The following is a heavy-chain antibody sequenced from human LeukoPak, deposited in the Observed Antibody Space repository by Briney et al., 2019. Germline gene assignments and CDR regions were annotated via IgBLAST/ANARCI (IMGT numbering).Heavy chain of an antibody. V-gene: IGHV3-74*01. CDR1: GFTFSSYR. CDR2: INDDGGDT. CDR3: TTDSGYTSPL. D-gene: IGHD5-18*01. Sequence: PGGSLRLSCAASGFTFSSYRMHWVRQAPGKGLVWVSRINDDGGDTTYADSVKGRLTISRDNAKNTLYLQMNSVRAEDTAVYYCTTDSGYTSPLWGQGTLVTVSS. J-gene: IGHJ4*02.